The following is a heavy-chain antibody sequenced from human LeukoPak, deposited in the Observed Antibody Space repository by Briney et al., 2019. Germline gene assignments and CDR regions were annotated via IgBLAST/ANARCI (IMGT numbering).Heavy chain of an antibody. J-gene: IGHJ3*02. D-gene: IGHD1-26*01. CDR2: IYHSGST. CDR1: GGSLSSGGYS. V-gene: IGHV4-30-2*01. CDR3: ARDGIVGAVRAFDI. Sequence: SQTLSLTCAVSGGSLSSGGYSWSWIRQPPGKGLEWIGYIYHSGSTYYNPSLKSRVTISVDTSKNQFSLKLSSVTAADTAVYYCARDGIVGAVRAFDIWGQGTMVTVSS.